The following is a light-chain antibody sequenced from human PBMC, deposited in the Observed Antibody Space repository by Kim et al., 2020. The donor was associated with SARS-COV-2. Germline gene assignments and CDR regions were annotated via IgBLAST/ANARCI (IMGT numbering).Light chain of an antibody. CDR3: QSYDSGLSGV. CDR1: NSNIGAAYD. V-gene: IGLV1-40*01. J-gene: IGLJ2*01. Sequence: GQRVTISCTGSNSNIGAAYDVHWYQHLPGTAPKLIIYGNNNRPSGVPDRFSGSKSGTSASLAISGLQAEDEADYYCQSYDSGLSGVFGGGTQLTVL. CDR2: GNN.